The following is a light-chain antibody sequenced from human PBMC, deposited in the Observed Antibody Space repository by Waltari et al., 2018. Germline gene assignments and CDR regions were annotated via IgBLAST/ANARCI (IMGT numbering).Light chain of an antibody. J-gene: IGKJ1*01. Sequence: EIVMTRSPATLSVSPGEGATLSCRASQGINSDLAWYQHKPGQAPRLLIYGAYTRAAGVPAMFSGRGSGTEFTLTISSLQSEDFGVYYCQQSKIWPAFGQGTKVEIK. CDR3: QQSKIWPA. CDR1: QGINSD. V-gene: IGKV3-15*01. CDR2: GAY.